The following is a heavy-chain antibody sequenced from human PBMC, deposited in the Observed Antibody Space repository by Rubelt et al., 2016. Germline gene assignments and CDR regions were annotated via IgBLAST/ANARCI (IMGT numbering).Heavy chain of an antibody. D-gene: IGHD6-6*01. CDR1: GFTFSSYA. CDR3: ARDPLG. CDR2: LSYDGSNK. J-gene: IGHJ4*02. V-gene: IGHV3-30*04. Sequence: QVQLVESGGGVVQPGRSLRLSCAASGFTFSSYAMHWVRQAPGKGLEWVAVLSYDGSNKYYADAVEGRFTIARDNSKNTLYLKMNSLRAEDTAVYYCARDPLGWGQGTLVTVSS.